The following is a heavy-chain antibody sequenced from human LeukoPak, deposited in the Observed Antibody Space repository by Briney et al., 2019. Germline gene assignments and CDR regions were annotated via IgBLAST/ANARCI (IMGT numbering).Heavy chain of an antibody. J-gene: IGHJ4*02. CDR2: ISGSGGST. V-gene: IGHV3-23*01. CDR1: GFTFSSYA. D-gene: IGHD6-13*01. CDR3: AKGRIAAARSCSPL. Sequence: GGSLRLSCAASGFTFSSYAMSWVRQASGKGLEWVSAISGSGGSTYYADSVKGRFTISRDNSKNTLYPQMNSLRAEDTAVYYCAKGRIAAARSCSPLWGQGTLVTVSS.